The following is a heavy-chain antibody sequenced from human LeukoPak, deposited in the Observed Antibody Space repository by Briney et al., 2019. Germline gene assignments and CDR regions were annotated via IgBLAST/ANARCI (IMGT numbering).Heavy chain of an antibody. Sequence: GGSLRLSCTDSGFTFSTYSMNWVRQAPGKGLKWVSYISSSSSAINYADAVKGRFTISRDNAKNSLFLQMNSLRDEDTAMYYCARGGGARPDYWGQGTLVTVSS. CDR3: ARGGGARPDY. J-gene: IGHJ4*02. D-gene: IGHD3-10*01. V-gene: IGHV3-48*02. CDR1: GFTFSTYS. CDR2: ISSSSSAI.